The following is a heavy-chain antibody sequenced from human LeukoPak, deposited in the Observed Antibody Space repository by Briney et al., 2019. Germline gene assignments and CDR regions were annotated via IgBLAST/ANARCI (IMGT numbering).Heavy chain of an antibody. V-gene: IGHV3-30-3*01. CDR3: ARADYYTSGTYRYYFDY. J-gene: IGHJ4*02. CDR1: RFTFTTYA. CDR2: ISNDGSKK. Sequence: GGSLRLSCAASRFTFTTYAVHWVRQAPGKGLEWVALISNDGSKKYYADSVKGRFTISRNNSNNTLYLQMNSLRPEDTAVYYCARADYYTSGTYRYYFDYWGQGTLVTVSS. D-gene: IGHD3-10*01.